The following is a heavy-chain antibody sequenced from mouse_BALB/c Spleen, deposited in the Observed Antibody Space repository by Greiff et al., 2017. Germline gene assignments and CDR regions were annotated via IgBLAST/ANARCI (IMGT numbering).Heavy chain of an antibody. CDR3: AREGNYVAMDY. J-gene: IGHJ4*01. CDR1: GYTFTNYW. Sequence: VQLQQSGAELVRPGTSVKISCKASGYTFTNYWLGWVKQRPGHGLEWIGDIYPGGGYTNYNEKFKGKATLTAVTSSSTAYMQLSSLTSEDSAVYFCAREGNYVAMDYWGQGTSVTVSS. V-gene: IGHV1-63*02. D-gene: IGHD2-1*01. CDR2: IYPGGGYT.